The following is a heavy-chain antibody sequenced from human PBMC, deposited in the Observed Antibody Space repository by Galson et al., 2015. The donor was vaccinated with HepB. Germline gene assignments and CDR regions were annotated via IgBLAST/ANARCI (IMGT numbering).Heavy chain of an antibody. CDR2: IWYDGSYN. V-gene: IGHV3-33*01. D-gene: IGHD1-14*01. J-gene: IGHJ3*01. Sequence: SLRLSCAASGFTFSSYGMHWVRQAPGTGLEWVAVIWYDGSYNYYADSVKGRFTISRDNSKNTLYLQMNSLRVEDTVVYYRARLRGLCTSTGDAFDVWGQGTMFTVSS. CDR1: GFTFSSYG. CDR3: ARLRGLCTSTGDAFDV.